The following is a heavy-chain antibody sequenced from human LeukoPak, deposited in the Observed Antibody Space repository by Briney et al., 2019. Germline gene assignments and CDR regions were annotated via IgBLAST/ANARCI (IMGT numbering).Heavy chain of an antibody. J-gene: IGHJ4*02. CDR3: AKDLYLTGYSFDY. CDR2: ISIDGNNK. V-gene: IGHV3-30*18. Sequence: GGSLRLSCAASGFTFSDYVMHWVRQAPGKGLEWVAVISIDGNNKYYGDSVKGRFTISRDNSKNTLYLQMNSLRAEDTAVYYCAKDLYLTGYSFDYWGQGTLVTVSS. CDR1: GFTFSDYV. D-gene: IGHD3-9*01.